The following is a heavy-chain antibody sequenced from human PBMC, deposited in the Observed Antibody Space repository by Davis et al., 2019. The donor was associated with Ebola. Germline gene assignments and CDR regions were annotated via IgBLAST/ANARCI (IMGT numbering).Heavy chain of an antibody. CDR1: GGSISSDDYY. D-gene: IGHD3-9*01. CDR2: IYYRWST. Sequence: SETLSLTCTVSGGSISSDDYYCSWIRQVPGKALEWIGFIYYRWSTYYNPSHKRRVTISIDTSKNQFSLSLNSVTVADTAVYYCARGDILTGFGPPRFWGQGTLVTVSS. V-gene: IGHV4-31*03. J-gene: IGHJ4*02. CDR3: ARGDILTGFGPPRF.